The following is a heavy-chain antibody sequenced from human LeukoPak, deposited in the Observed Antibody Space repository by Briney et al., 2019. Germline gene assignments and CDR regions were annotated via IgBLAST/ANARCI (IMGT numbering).Heavy chain of an antibody. V-gene: IGHV3-48*01. CDR3: ASFPWELRPT. CDR2: ITSSGDTI. Sequence: GGSLRLSCAASGFTVSSNYMSWVRQAPGKGLEWVSYITSSGDTIYYADSVEGRFTISRDNAKNSVYLQMNSLRAEDTAVYYCASFPWELRPTWGQGTLVTVSS. D-gene: IGHD1-26*01. J-gene: IGHJ4*02. CDR1: GFTVSSNY.